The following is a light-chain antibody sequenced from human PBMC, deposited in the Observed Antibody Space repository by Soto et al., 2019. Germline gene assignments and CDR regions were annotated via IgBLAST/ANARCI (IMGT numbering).Light chain of an antibody. CDR3: LQDYNYPFT. Sequence: IQMTQSPSSLSASVGDSFTVTCRAGQSISSFLSWYQQKPGKAPKVLIYAASSLQSGVPSRFSGSGSGTDFTLTISSLQPEDFATYYCLQDYNYPFTFGGGTKVDIK. J-gene: IGKJ4*01. V-gene: IGKV1-6*01. CDR2: AAS. CDR1: QSISSF.